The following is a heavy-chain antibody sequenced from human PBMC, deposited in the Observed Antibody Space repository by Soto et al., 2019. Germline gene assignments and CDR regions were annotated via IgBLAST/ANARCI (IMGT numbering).Heavy chain of an antibody. Sequence: QITLKESGPTLVNPTQTLTLTCTFSGFSLSTSGVGVGWIRQPPGKALEWLALLYWDEDNRYNPSLRSRLTLTKDTSKNQVVLTMTNMDPVDTATYYCAHGSGWLSDYWGQGTLVTVSS. V-gene: IGHV2-5*02. CDR3: AHGSGWLSDY. CDR1: GFSLSTSGVG. J-gene: IGHJ4*02. D-gene: IGHD6-19*01. CDR2: LYWDEDN.